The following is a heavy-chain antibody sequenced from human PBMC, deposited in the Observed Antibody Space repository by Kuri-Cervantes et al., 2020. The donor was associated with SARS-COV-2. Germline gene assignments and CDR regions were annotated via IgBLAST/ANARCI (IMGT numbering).Heavy chain of an antibody. Sequence: ASVKVSCKASGYTFTDYYMHWVRQAPGQGLEWMGWINPNSGGTNYAQKFQGWVTMTRDTSISTVYMELSRLRSDDTAVYYCARSTPLRRLVFISQGGAFDIWGQGTMVTVSS. CDR3: ARSTPLRRLVFISQGGAFDI. D-gene: IGHD3-22*01. V-gene: IGHV1-2*04. CDR1: GYTFTDYY. J-gene: IGHJ3*02. CDR2: INPNSGGT.